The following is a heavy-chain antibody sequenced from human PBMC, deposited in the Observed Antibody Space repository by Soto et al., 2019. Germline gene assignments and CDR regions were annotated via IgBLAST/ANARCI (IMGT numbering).Heavy chain of an antibody. V-gene: IGHV1-69*13. CDR2: IIPFFKAA. Sequence: GASVKVSCKASGGTFSSHAISWVLQAPGQGLEWMGGIIPFFKAANYAQKFQGRVTITADDSTSTAYMDLYSLRSEDTAVYYCARDVPLNYYDGTFSYYAMDVWGQGTTVTGSS. J-gene: IGHJ6*02. CDR3: ARDVPLNYYDGTFSYYAMDV. CDR1: GGTFSSHA. D-gene: IGHD3-16*01.